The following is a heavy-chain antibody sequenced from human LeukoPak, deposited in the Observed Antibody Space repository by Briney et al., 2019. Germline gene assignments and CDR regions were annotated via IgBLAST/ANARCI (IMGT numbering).Heavy chain of an antibody. CDR2: ISSSGSTI. D-gene: IGHD4-17*01. J-gene: IGHJ1*01. CDR3: ARGGLTTMTTLAEYFQH. CDR1: GFTFSDYY. V-gene: IGHV3-11*01. Sequence: GGSLRLSCAASGFTFSDYYMTWIRQAPGKGLEWVSYISSSGSTIHYADSVKGRFTISRDNAKNSLYLQMNSLRAEDTAVYYCARGGLTTMTTLAEYFQHWGQGTLVTVSS.